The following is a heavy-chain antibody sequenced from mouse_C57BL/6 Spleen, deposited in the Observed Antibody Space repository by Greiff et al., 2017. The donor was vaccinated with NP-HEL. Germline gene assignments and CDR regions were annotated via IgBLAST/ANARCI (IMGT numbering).Heavy chain of an antibody. CDR3: ARPGVRLGPYFDY. CDR2: ISSGSSTI. J-gene: IGHJ2*01. D-gene: IGHD4-1*01. Sequence: EVKLQESGGGLVKPGGSLKLSCAASGFTFSDYGMHWVRQAPEKGLEWVAYISSGSSTIYYADTVKGRFTISRDNAKNTLFLQMTSLRSEDTAMYYCARPGVRLGPYFDYWAKAPLSQSPQ. V-gene: IGHV5-17*01. CDR1: GFTFSDYG.